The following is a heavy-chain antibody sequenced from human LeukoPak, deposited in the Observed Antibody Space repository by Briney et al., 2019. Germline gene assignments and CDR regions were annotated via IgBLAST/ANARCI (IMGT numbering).Heavy chain of an antibody. CDR3: AKDHSDNGNWFDP. D-gene: IGHD4/OR15-4a*01. CDR1: GFTFSSYA. J-gene: IGHJ5*02. Sequence: GGSLRLSCAASGFTFSSYAMSWVRQAPGKGLEWVSAISGSGGSTYYADSVKGRFTISRDNSKNTLHLQMNSLRAEDTPVYYCAKDHSDNGNWFDPWGQGTLVTVSS. V-gene: IGHV3-23*01. CDR2: ISGSGGST.